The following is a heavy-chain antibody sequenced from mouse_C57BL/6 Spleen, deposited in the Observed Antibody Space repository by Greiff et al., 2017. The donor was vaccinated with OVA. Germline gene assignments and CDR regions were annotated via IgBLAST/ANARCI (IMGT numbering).Heavy chain of an antibody. Sequence: VQLVESGPELVKPGASVKISCKASGYAFSSSWMNWVKQRPGKGLEWIGRIYPGDGDTNYNGKFKGKATLTADKSSSTAYMQLSSLTSEDSAVYFCARTGSNYGSDYWGQGTTLTVSS. J-gene: IGHJ2*01. D-gene: IGHD2-5*01. CDR2: IYPGDGDT. CDR3: ARTGSNYGSDY. V-gene: IGHV1-82*01. CDR1: GYAFSSSW.